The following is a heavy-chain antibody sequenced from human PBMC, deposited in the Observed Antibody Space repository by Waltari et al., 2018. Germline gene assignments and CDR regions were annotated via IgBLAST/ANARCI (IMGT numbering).Heavy chain of an antibody. D-gene: IGHD6-13*01. CDR2: IYPGDSDT. V-gene: IGHV5-51*01. J-gene: IGHJ3*02. CDR3: ARISAAPGGGNAFDI. CDR1: GYRFNRSW. Sequence: EVQLVQSGAVVKKPGESLKIPCKGSGYRFNRSWNGWVRQMPGKGLEWMGIIYPGDSDTRYSPSFQGQVTISADKSISTAYLQWSSLKASDTAMYYCARISAAPGGGNAFDIWGQGTMVTVSS.